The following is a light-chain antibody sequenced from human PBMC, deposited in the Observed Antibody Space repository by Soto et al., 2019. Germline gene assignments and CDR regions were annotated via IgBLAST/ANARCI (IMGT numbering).Light chain of an antibody. Sequence: QCVLTQPPSVSAAPGQKVTISCSGSISNIGGNSVSWYQQLPVTAPKLLIYDDNKRPSGIPDRFSGSKSGTSATLGITGFQTGDEADYYCGSWDSSLSAYVFGTGTKVTVL. CDR3: GSWDSSLSAYV. CDR1: ISNIGGNS. V-gene: IGLV1-51*01. CDR2: DDN. J-gene: IGLJ1*01.